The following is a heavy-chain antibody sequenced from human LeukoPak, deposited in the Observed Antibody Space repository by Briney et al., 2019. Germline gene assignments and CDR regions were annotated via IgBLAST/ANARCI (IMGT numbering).Heavy chain of an antibody. CDR3: ARDVYYYGSGSYYIGWFDP. Sequence: SVKVSFKASGGTFSIYAISWVRQAPGQGLEWMGGIIPIFGTANYAQKFQGRVTTTADESTSTAYMELSSLRSEDTAVYYCARDVYYYGSGSYYIGWFDPWGQGTLVTVSS. CDR1: GGTFSIYA. D-gene: IGHD3-10*01. J-gene: IGHJ5*02. CDR2: IIPIFGTA. V-gene: IGHV1-69*13.